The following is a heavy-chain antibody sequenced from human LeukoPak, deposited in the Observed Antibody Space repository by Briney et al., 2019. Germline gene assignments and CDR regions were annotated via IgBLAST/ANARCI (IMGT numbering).Heavy chain of an antibody. CDR3: ARVGYSYGYSRGNWFDP. CDR2: IIPIFGTA. Sequence: SVKVSCKASGGTFSSYAISWVRLAPGQGLEWMGGIIPIFGTANYAQKFQGRVTITADKSTSTAYMELSSLRSEDTAVYYCARVGYSYGYSRGNWFDPWGQGTLVTVSS. J-gene: IGHJ5*02. V-gene: IGHV1-69*06. CDR1: GGTFSSYA. D-gene: IGHD5-18*01.